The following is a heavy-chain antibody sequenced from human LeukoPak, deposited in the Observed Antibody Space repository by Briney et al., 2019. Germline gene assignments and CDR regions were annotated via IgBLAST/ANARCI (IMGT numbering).Heavy chain of an antibody. Sequence: SGPALVKPTQTLTLTCTFSGFSLSTSGMCVSRIRQPPGKALEWLARIDWDDDKYYSTSLKTRLTISKDTSKNQVVLTMTNMDPVDTATYYCARVYCTNGVCHDAFDIWGQGTMVTVSS. CDR2: IDWDDDK. D-gene: IGHD2-8*01. V-gene: IGHV2-70*11. J-gene: IGHJ3*02. CDR3: ARVYCTNGVCHDAFDI. CDR1: GFSLSTSGMC.